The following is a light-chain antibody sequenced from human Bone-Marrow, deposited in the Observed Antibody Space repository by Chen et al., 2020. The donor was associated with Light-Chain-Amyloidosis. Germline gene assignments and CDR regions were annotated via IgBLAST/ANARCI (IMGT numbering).Light chain of an antibody. CDR3: QQYENGPRT. Sequence: DIVMTQSPATLSVSPGERATLFCRASQSVSSNLAWYQQRPGQAPRLLIHAASTRDTGVPARFSGSGFGTDLTLISSSLQADDFAIYDCQQYENGPRTFGQGTKV. CDR2: AAS. CDR1: QSVSSN. J-gene: IGKJ1*01. V-gene: IGKV3-15*01.